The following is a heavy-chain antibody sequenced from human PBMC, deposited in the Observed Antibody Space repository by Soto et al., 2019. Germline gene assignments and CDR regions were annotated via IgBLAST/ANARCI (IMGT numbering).Heavy chain of an antibody. CDR1: GGSFSGYY. CDR2: INHSGST. D-gene: IGHD5-12*01. J-gene: IGHJ4*02. V-gene: IGHV4-34*01. CDR3: AREPPPTITGLLDY. Sequence: SETLSLTCAVYGGSFSGYYWSWIRQPPGKGLEWIGEINHSGSTNYNPSLKSRVTISVDTSKNQFSLKLSSVTAADTAVYYCAREPPPTITGLLDYWGQGTLVTVSS.